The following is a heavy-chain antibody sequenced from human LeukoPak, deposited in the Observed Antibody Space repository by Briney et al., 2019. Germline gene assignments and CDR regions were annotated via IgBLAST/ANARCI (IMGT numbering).Heavy chain of an antibody. V-gene: IGHV3-9*01. Sequence: PGGSLRLSCAASGFTFSSYAMHWVRQAPGKGLEWVSGISWNSGSIGYADSVKGRFTISRDNAKNSLYLQMNSLRAEDTALYYCAKEDSSGPFDYWGQGTLVTVSS. D-gene: IGHD6-19*01. J-gene: IGHJ4*02. CDR3: AKEDSSGPFDY. CDR2: ISWNSGSI. CDR1: GFTFSSYA.